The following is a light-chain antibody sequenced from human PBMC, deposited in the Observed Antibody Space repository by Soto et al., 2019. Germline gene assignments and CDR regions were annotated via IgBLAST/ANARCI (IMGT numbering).Light chain of an antibody. J-gene: IGKJ1*01. Sequence: EGVLTQSPGTLSLSPGERAALSCRASQSLTYNYLAWFQQKPGQAPRLLIYGISNRATGIPDRFSGSGSGTDFTHTISRLEPEDFAVYYCQRYGSSPPWTFDQGTKVEIK. CDR3: QRYGSSPPWT. V-gene: IGKV3-20*01. CDR1: QSLTYNY. CDR2: GIS.